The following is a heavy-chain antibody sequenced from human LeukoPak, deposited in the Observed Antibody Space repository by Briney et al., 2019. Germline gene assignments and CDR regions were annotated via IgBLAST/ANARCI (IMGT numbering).Heavy chain of an antibody. CDR3: ASFRPTTQYCSSTSCYKVSDY. CDR1: GGSISSSSYY. CDR2: IYYSGST. D-gene: IGHD2-2*02. J-gene: IGHJ4*02. Sequence: SETLSLTCTVSGGSISSSSYYWGWIRQPPGKGLEWIGSIYYSGSTYYNPSLKSRVTISVDTSKNQFSLKLSSVTAADTAVYYCASFRPTTQYCSSTSCYKVSDYWGQGTLVTVSS. V-gene: IGHV4-39*07.